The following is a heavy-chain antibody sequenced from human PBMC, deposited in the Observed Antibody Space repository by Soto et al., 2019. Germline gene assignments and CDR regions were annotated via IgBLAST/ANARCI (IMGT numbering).Heavy chain of an antibody. CDR2: ISYDGSNK. Sequence: QAPGKGLEWVAVISYDGSNKYYADSVKGRFTISRDNSKNTLYLQMNSLRAEDTAVYYCASLTIFGVVTLGPSWFDPWGQGTLVTVS. V-gene: IGHV3-30-3*01. D-gene: IGHD3-3*01. J-gene: IGHJ5*02. CDR3: ASLTIFGVVTLGPSWFDP.